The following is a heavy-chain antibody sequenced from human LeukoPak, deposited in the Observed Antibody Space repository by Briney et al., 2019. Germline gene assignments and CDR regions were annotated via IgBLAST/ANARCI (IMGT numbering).Heavy chain of an antibody. CDR3: ARDSDYGGNSLPLDY. J-gene: IGHJ4*02. Sequence: GGSLRLSCAASGFTFDDYGMSWVRQAPGKGLEWDSGINWNGGSTGYADSVKGRFTISRDNAKNSLYLQMNSLRAEDTALYYCARDSDYGGNSLPLDYWGQGTLVTVSS. V-gene: IGHV3-20*04. D-gene: IGHD4-23*01. CDR2: INWNGGST. CDR1: GFTFDDYG.